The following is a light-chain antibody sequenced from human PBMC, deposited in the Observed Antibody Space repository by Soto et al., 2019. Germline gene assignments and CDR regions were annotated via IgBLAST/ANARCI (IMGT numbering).Light chain of an antibody. CDR3: SSYTSSSTSYV. V-gene: IGLV2-14*01. Sequence: QSALTQPASVSGSPGQSITISCTGTSSDVGGYNYVSWYQQHPDKAPKLMIYDVNNRPSGVSNRFSGSKSGNTASLTISGRQAEDKADYYCSSYTSSSTSYVFGTGTKLTVL. CDR1: SSDVGGYNY. J-gene: IGLJ1*01. CDR2: DVN.